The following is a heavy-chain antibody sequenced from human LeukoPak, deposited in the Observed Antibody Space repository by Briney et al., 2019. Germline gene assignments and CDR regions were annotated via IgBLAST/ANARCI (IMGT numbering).Heavy chain of an antibody. D-gene: IGHD2-8*01. CDR1: GFTFSSYG. CDR3: AKEGIDCTNGACYWGFHYYYGMDV. V-gene: IGHV3-30*18. Sequence: GGSLRLSCAASGFTFSSYGMHWVRQAPGKGLEWVAVISYDGSNKYYADSVKGRFTISRDNSKNTLYLQMNSLRAEDTAVYYCAKEGIDCTNGACYWGFHYYYGMDVWGQGTTVTVSS. CDR2: ISYDGSNK. J-gene: IGHJ6*02.